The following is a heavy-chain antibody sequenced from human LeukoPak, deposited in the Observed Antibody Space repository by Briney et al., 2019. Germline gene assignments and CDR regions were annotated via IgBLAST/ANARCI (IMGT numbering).Heavy chain of an antibody. CDR1: GFTFSTYW. V-gene: IGHV3-7*01. CDR2: IKPGGGDK. Sequence: GGSLRLSCAASGFTFSTYWMAWVRQAPGKGLEWVATIKPGGGDKYYVDSVKGRFTISRDNARNSLFLQINSLRAEDTAVYYCARDRSTVAGIDYWGQGTPVTVSS. D-gene: IGHD6-19*01. J-gene: IGHJ4*02. CDR3: ARDRSTVAGIDY.